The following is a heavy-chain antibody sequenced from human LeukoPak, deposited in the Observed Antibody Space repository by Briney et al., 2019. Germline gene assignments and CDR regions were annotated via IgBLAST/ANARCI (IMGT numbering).Heavy chain of an antibody. V-gene: IGHV2-70*01. CDR2: INWDDDK. CDR3: ARVLGCMSGYDSGFND. CDR1: GFSLSTSGMF. J-gene: IGHJ4*02. Sequence: SGPTLLNATQTLTLTCTFSGFSLSTSGMFVNWIRQPPGKALEWLALINWDDDKYYSTSLKTRLTISKDTSKNQVVLTMTNMDPVDTATYYCARVLGCMSGYDSGFNDWGQGTQVSVSS. D-gene: IGHD5-12*01.